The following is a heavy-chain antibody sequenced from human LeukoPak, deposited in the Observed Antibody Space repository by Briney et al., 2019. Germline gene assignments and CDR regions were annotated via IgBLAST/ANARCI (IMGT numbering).Heavy chain of an antibody. CDR2: ISRGGGTT. D-gene: IGHD5-12*01. CDR3: AKTSRAYSNYDSPFDY. CDR1: GFTFSSYV. J-gene: IGHJ4*02. V-gene: IGHV3-23*01. Sequence: GGSLRLSCAASGFTFSSYVMSWVRQAPGKGLEWVSAISRGGGTTYYADSVKGRFTISRDNSKNMVYLQMTSLRAEDTAVYYCAKTSRAYSNYDSPFDYWGQGTLVTGSS.